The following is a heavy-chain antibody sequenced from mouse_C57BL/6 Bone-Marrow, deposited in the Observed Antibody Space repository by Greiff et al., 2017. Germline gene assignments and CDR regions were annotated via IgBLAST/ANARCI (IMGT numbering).Heavy chain of an antibody. CDR3: ARWVFAWFAY. J-gene: IGHJ3*01. V-gene: IGHV1-26*01. Sequence: VQLQQSGPELVKPGASVKISCKASGYTFTDYYMNWVKQSHGKSLEWIGDINPNNGGTSYNQKFKGKATLTVDKSSSTAYMELRSLTSEDSAVYYCARWVFAWFAYWGQGTLVTVSA. CDR2: INPNNGGT. CDR1: GYTFTDYY.